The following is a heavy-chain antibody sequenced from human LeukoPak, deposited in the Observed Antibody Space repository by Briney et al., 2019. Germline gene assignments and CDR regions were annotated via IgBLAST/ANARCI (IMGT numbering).Heavy chain of an antibody. CDR2: INPNSGGT. Sequence: ASVKVSCKASGYTFTGYYMHWVRQAPGQGLEWMGWINPNSGGTNYAQKFQGRVTMTRDTSISTVYMELKRLRSEDTAVYYCASWFGENDALDIWGQGTMVTVSS. CDR1: GYTFTGYY. V-gene: IGHV1-2*02. J-gene: IGHJ3*02. CDR3: ASWFGENDALDI. D-gene: IGHD3-10*01.